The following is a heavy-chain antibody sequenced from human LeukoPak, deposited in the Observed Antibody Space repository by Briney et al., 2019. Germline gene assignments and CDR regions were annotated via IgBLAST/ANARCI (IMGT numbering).Heavy chain of an antibody. CDR1: GYSISSGYY. Sequence: ETLSLTCAVSGYSISSGYYWGWSRPPPGKGLEWIGGIYHSGSTYYNPSLKSRVTISVDTSKNQFSLNLSSVTAADTAVYYCARASQWAWNYDILTGYRGDWFDPWGQGTLVTVSS. CDR2: IYHSGST. CDR3: ARASQWAWNYDILTGYRGDWFDP. J-gene: IGHJ5*02. V-gene: IGHV4-38-2*01. D-gene: IGHD3-9*01.